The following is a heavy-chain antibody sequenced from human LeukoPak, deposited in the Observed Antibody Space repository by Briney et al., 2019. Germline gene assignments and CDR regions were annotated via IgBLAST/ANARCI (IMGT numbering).Heavy chain of an antibody. CDR2: VDPEDGET. D-gene: IGHD1-26*01. CDR3: ARDSTPTYYSGTYYFAY. CDR1: GYTFTDYY. V-gene: IGHV1-69-2*01. J-gene: IGHJ4*02. Sequence: ASVKISCKVSGYTFTDYYMHWVQQAPGKGLEWMGLVDPEDGETIYAEKFQGRVTMTRDTSTSTVYMELSSLRSEDTAVYHCARDSTPTYYSGTYYFAYWGQGTLVTVSS.